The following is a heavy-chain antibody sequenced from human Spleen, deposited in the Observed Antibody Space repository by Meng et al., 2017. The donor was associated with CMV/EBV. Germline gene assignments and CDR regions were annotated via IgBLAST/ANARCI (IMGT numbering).Heavy chain of an antibody. V-gene: IGHV1-2*02. CDR3: ARDVGSLWRGPLDS. D-gene: IGHD3-10*01. Sequence: ASVKVSCKASGYTFTGYYMHWVRQAPGQGLEWMGWINPNSGGTNYAQKFQDRITMTRDTSIGTAYMELSSLRSDDAAVYYCARDVGSLWRGPLDSWGQGTLVTVSS. CDR1: GYTFTGYY. CDR2: INPNSGGT. J-gene: IGHJ4*02.